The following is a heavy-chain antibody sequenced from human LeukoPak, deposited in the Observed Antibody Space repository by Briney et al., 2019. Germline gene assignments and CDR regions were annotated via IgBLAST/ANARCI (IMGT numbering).Heavy chain of an antibody. CDR2: ISGSGGST. CDR1: GFTFSSYA. V-gene: IGHV3-23*01. J-gene: IGHJ4*02. CDR3: AKGHHYGDYESGFSY. D-gene: IGHD4-17*01. Sequence: GGSLRLSCAASGFTFSSYAMSWVRQAPGKGLEWVSAISGSGGSTYYADSVKGRFTISRDNSKNTLYPQMNSLRAEDTAVYYCAKGHHYGDYESGFSYWGQGTLVTVSS.